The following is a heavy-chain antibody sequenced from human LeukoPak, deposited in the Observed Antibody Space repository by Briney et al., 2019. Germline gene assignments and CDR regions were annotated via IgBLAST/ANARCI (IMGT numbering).Heavy chain of an antibody. CDR2: IKQDGSMK. CDR3: ARDRVYCGGDCLNDAFDI. Sequence: PGGSLRLSCVTSGFTFSRYWMSWVRQAPGKGLEWVANIKQDGSMKYYVDSVKGRFTISRDNAKNSLNLQMISLRVEDTAVYYCARDRVYCGGDCLNDAFDIWGQGTMVTVSS. J-gene: IGHJ3*02. CDR1: GFTFSRYW. D-gene: IGHD2-21*02. V-gene: IGHV3-7*01.